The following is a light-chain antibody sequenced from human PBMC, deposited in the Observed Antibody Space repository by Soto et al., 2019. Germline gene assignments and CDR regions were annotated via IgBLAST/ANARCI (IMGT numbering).Light chain of an antibody. CDR2: GAS. Sequence: EVVMTQSPATLSVSQGERATLFCRASQSVSSSLAWYQQKPGQAPRLLIYGASTRATGIPARFSGSGSGTEFTLTISSLQSEDFAVYYCQQYNKWPRTFGQGTRWIS. CDR3: QQYNKWPRT. V-gene: IGKV3-15*01. CDR1: QSVSSS. J-gene: IGKJ1*01.